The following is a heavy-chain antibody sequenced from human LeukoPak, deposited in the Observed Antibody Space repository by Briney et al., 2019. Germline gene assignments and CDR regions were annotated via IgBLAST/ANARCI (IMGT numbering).Heavy chain of an antibody. CDR1: GFTFSSYA. D-gene: IGHD5-18*01. CDR2: ISGSGGST. J-gene: IGHJ4*02. CDR3: AKMDTAMVMGLDY. V-gene: IGHV3-23*01. Sequence: GGSLRLSCAASGFTFSSYAMSWVRQAPGKGLEGVSAISGSGGSTYYAASVKGRFTISRDNSKNTLYLQMNSLRAEDTAVYYCAKMDTAMVMGLDYWGQGTLVTVSS.